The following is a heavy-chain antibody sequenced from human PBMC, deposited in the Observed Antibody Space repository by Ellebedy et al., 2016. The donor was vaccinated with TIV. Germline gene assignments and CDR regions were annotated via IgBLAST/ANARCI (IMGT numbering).Heavy chain of an antibody. J-gene: IGHJ6*02. D-gene: IGHD3-16*01. CDR2: IKQDGTET. V-gene: IGHV3-7*03. CDR3: ARQADLYRHGMDV. CDR1: GFTFTTDW. Sequence: GESLKISCIASGFTFTTDWMTWVRQAPGKGLEWVANIKQDGTETHYVESVKGRFTISADSAKASLSLQMNSLRAEDTAVYYCARQADLYRHGMDVWGQGTTVTVSS.